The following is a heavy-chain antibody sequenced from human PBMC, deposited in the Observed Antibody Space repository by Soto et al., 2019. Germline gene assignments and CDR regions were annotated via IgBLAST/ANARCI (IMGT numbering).Heavy chain of an antibody. V-gene: IGHV4-61*01. Sequence: QVQLQESGPGLVKPSETLSLTCTVSGGSVSSGSYYWSWIRQPPGKGLEWIGYIYYSGSTNYNPSLKNSVTISVETSKNQFSLKLSYVTAADPAVYYCARVYDSAVGYWGQGTLVTVSS. CDR2: IYYSGST. CDR3: ARVYDSAVGY. CDR1: GGSVSSGSYY. D-gene: IGHD5-12*01. J-gene: IGHJ4*02.